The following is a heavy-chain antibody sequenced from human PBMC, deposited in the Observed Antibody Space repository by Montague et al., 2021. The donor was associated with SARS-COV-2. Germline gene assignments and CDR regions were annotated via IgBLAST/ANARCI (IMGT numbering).Heavy chain of an antibody. V-gene: IGHV4-61*09. Sequence: TLSLTCTVSGGSISSGNYYWSWIRQPAGKGLEWIGHIYTSRSTNYNPSLKSRVTISVHTSNNQFSLKLSSVTAADTAVYYCARESGSPTYYFYYGVDVWGQGTTVTVSS. J-gene: IGHJ6*02. CDR3: ARESGSPTYYFYYGVDV. D-gene: IGHD1-26*01. CDR1: GGSISSGNYY. CDR2: IYTSRST.